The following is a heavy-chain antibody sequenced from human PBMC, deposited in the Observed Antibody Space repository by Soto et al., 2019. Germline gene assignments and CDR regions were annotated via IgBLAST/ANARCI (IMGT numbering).Heavy chain of an antibody. D-gene: IGHD2-21*02. Sequence: LRLSSGGAGVTFWSDAVQWDHQAPGKGLEWVAVISYDGSNKYYADSVKDRFTISRDNSKNTQYLQMNGLRAEDTAVYYCAKGGDYGFDIWGQGTMVTVS. CDR2: ISYDGSNK. CDR1: GVTFWSDA. J-gene: IGHJ3*02. CDR3: AKGGDYGFDI. V-gene: IGHV3-30-3*01.